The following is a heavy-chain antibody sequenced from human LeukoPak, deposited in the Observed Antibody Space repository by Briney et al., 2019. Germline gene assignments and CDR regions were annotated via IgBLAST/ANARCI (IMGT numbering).Heavy chain of an antibody. CDR1: GGSFSGYY. CDR3: ARSGRWLQLGEYYFDY. Sequence: PSETLSLTCAVYGGSFSGYYWSWIRQPPGKGLEWIGEINHSGSTNYNPSLKSRVTISVDTSKNQFSLKLSSVTAADTAVYYCARSGRWLQLGEYYFDYWGQGTLATVSS. D-gene: IGHD5-24*01. V-gene: IGHV4-34*01. J-gene: IGHJ4*02. CDR2: INHSGST.